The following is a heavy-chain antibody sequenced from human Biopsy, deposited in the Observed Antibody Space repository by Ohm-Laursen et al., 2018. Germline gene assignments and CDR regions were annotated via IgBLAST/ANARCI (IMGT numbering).Heavy chain of an antibody. CDR1: GFIFSTYT. J-gene: IGHJ4*02. CDR3: ARDSSGHYDSSGSDY. V-gene: IGHV3-21*01. D-gene: IGHD3-22*01. CDR2: ISSRSSDI. Sequence: SLRLSCTASGFIFSTYTMNWVRQAPGEGLEWVSSISSRSSDIYYADSVKGRFTISRDNAKNSLFLHMNSLRAEDTAVYYCARDSSGHYDSSGSDYWGQGTLVTVSS.